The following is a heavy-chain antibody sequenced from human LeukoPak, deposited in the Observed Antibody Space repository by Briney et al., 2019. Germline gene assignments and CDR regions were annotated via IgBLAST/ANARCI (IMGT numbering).Heavy chain of an antibody. D-gene: IGHD6-25*01. V-gene: IGHV1-24*01. Sequence: ASVKVSRKFSGYSLSLLAIHWVRRAPGKSLGWGGGFDGEDGKTYHAPSLQGRVTMTEDTSTDTAYLQLSSLQSDDTAVYYCANQQALDSAASEYWGQGTLVTVSS. CDR3: ANQQALDSAASEY. CDR2: FDGEDGKT. J-gene: IGHJ4*02. CDR1: GYSLSLLA.